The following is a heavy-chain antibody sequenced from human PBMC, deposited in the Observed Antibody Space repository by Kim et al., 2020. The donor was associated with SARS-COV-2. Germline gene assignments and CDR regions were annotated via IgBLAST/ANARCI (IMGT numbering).Heavy chain of an antibody. CDR3: AKDNNYYGSGSYYGEYFQH. V-gene: IGHV3-9*01. D-gene: IGHD3-10*01. CDR2: ISWTSGSI. Sequence: GWSLRLSCAASGFTFGDYAMHWVRQAPGKGLEWVSGISWTSGSIGYADSVKGRFTISRDNAKNSLYLQMNSLRAEDTALYYCAKDNNYYGSGSYYGEYFQHWGQGTLVTVSS. CDR1: GFTFGDYA. J-gene: IGHJ1*01.